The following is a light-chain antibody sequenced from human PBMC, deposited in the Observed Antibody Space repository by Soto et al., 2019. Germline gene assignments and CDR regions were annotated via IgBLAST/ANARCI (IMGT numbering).Light chain of an antibody. V-gene: IGLV2-14*01. CDR1: SSDVGGYNY. CDR2: EVS. J-gene: IGLJ1*01. Sequence: QSVLTQPASVSGSPGQSMTISCTGTSSDVGGYNYVSWYQQHPGRAPKLMIHEVSNRPSGVSNRFSGSKSGNTASLTISGLQIEDEADYYCSSYTTSTPLVFGTGTKVTVL. CDR3: SSYTTSTPLV.